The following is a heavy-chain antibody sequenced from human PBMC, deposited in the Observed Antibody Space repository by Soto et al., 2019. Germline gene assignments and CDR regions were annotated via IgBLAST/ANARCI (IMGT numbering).Heavy chain of an antibody. CDR1: GFSLSTSGVG. V-gene: IGHV2-5*01. CDR3: ARLAVAQWDFDY. D-gene: IGHD6-19*01. Sequence: SGPTLVNPTQTLTLTCTFSGFSLSTSGVGVGWIRQPPGKALEWLALIYWNDDKRCSPSLKSRLTITKDTSKNQVVLTMTNMDPVDTATYYCARLAVAQWDFDYWGQGTLVTVSS. J-gene: IGHJ4*02. CDR2: IYWNDDK.